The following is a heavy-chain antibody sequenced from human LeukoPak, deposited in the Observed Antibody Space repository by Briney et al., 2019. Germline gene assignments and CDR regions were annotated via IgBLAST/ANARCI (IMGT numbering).Heavy chain of an antibody. CDR1: GFTFSSYC. CDR3: ARDFRGWSVDP. CDR2: IRNDGSNK. Sequence: GGSLRLSCAASGFTFSSYCMHWVRQAPGKGLEWVAFIRNDGSNKYSADSVKGRFTISSDNAKNSQYLQMNRLRAEDTAVYYCARDFRGWSVDPWGQGTVVTVTS. J-gene: IGHJ5*02. V-gene: IGHV3-30*02. D-gene: IGHD6-19*01.